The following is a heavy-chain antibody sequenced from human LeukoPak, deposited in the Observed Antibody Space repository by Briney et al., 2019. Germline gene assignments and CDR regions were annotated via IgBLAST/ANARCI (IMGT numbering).Heavy chain of an antibody. V-gene: IGHV4-31*03. J-gene: IGHJ4*02. D-gene: IGHD3-9*01. Sequence: PSETLSLTCTVSGGSISSGGYSWSWIRQHPGKGLEWIGYIYYSGSTYYNPSLKSRVTISVDTSKNQFSLKLSSVTAADTAVYYCARSLSPYDILTGYYFGFDYWGQGTLVTVSS. CDR1: GGSISSGGYS. CDR2: IYYSGST. CDR3: ARSLSPYDILTGYYFGFDY.